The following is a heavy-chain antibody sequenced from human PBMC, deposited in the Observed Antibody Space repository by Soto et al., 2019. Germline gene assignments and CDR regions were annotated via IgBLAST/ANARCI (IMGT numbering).Heavy chain of an antibody. CDR1: FLTVGSSM. Sequence: RLFCASCFLTVGSSMMDWVRQTPGKGLEWVAVISYDGSNKYYADSVKGRFTISRDNSKNTLYLQMNSLRAEDTAVYYCAKGRYGSGVYGMDIWGEPIMVTRSS. V-gene: IGHV3-30*18. J-gene: IGHJ6*04. D-gene: IGHD3-10*01. CDR2: ISYDGSNK. CDR3: AKGRYGSGVYGMDI.